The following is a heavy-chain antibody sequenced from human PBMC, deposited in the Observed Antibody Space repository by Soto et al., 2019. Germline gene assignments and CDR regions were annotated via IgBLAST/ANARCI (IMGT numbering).Heavy chain of an antibody. CDR3: ASEYSSSSFYYYGMDV. V-gene: IGHV4-30-4*01. J-gene: IGHJ6*02. CDR1: GGSISSGDYY. D-gene: IGHD6-6*01. Sequence: SETLSLSCTVSGGSISSGDYYWSWIRQPPGKGLEWIGYIYYSGSTYYNPSLKSRVTISVDTSKNQFSLKLSSVTAADTAVYYCASEYSSSSFYYYGMDVWGQGTTVTVSS. CDR2: IYYSGST.